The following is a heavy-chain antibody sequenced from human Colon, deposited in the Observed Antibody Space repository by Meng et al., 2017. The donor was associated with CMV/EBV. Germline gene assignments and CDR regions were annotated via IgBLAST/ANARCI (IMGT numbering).Heavy chain of an antibody. Sequence: GESLKISCKASGYNFDTYWIGWVRQMPGKGLEWMGIFYPGDSDTRYSPSFQGQVTISVDKSISTAYLQWSSLKASDNDTYYCERRCHGYNSHFYGIDVWGQGTAVTVSS. V-gene: IGHV5-51*01. CDR1: GYNFDTYW. CDR3: ERRCHGYNSHFYGIDV. CDR2: FYPGDSDT. D-gene: IGHD5-24*01. J-gene: IGHJ6*02.